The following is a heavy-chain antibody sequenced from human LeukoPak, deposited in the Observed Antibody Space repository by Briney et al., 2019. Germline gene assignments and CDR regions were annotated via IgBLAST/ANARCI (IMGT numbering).Heavy chain of an antibody. V-gene: IGHV1-2*02. J-gene: IGHJ5*02. Sequence: GASVKVSCKASGYTFTGYYMHWVRQAPGQGLEWMGWINPNSGGTNYAQKFQGRVTVTRDTSISTAYMELSRLRSDDTAVYYCARVGRGSTSYNNWFDPWGQGTLVTVSS. CDR1: GYTFTGYY. D-gene: IGHD2-2*01. CDR3: ARVGRGSTSYNNWFDP. CDR2: INPNSGGT.